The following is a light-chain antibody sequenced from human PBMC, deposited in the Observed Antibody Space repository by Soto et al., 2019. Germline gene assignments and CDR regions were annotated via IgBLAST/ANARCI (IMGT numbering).Light chain of an antibody. CDR1: SSDVGGYNFVY. J-gene: IGLJ2*01. CDR3: CSYAGSYTFSV. CDR2: DVT. V-gene: IGLV2-11*01. Sequence: QSVLTQPRSVSGSPGQSVTISCTGTSSDVGGYNFVYVSWYQQHPGKAPKLMIYDVTKRPSGVPDRFSGSKSGNTASLTISGLQAEDEADYYCCSYAGSYTFSVFGGGTKVTVL.